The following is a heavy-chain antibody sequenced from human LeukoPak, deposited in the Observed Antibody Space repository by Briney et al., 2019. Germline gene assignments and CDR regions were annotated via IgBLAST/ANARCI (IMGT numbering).Heavy chain of an antibody. V-gene: IGHV3-48*03. CDR2: ISSSGSTI. CDR1: GFTFSSYE. D-gene: IGHD5-12*01. J-gene: IGHJ4*02. Sequence: GGSLRLSCAASGFTFSSYEMNWVRQAPGKGLEWVSCISSSGSTIYYADSVKGRFTISRDNAKNSLYLQMNSLRAEDTAVYYCARVGGYEVFDYWGQGTLVTVSS. CDR3: ARVGGYEVFDY.